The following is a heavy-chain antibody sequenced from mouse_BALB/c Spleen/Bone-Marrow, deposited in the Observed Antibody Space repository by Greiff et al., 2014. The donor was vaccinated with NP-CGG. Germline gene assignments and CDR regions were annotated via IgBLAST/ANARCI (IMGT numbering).Heavy chain of an antibody. CDR3: AREGGAMDY. CDR2: ISNLAYSI. CDR1: GFTFSDYG. V-gene: IGHV5-15*02. Sequence: VQLKESGGGLVQPGGSRKLSCAASGFTFSDYGMAWVRQAPGKGPEWVAFISNLAYSIYYADTVTGRFTISRVNAKNTLCLEMSSLRSEDTAMYYCAREGGAMDYWGQGTSVTVSS. J-gene: IGHJ4*01.